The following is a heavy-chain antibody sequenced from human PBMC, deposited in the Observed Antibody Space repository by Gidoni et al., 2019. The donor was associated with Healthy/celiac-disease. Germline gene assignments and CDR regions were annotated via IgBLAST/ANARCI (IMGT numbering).Heavy chain of an antibody. D-gene: IGHD3-3*01. J-gene: IGHJ4*02. Sequence: QVQLVQSGAEVKKPGASVKVSCKASGYTFTGYYMHWVRQAPGQGLEWMGWINPNSGGTNYAQKFQGRVTMTRDTSISTAYMELSRLRSDDTAVYYCARTPDYDFWSGYYPFDYWGQGTLVTVSS. CDR1: GYTFTGYY. V-gene: IGHV1-2*02. CDR2: INPNSGGT. CDR3: ARTPDYDFWSGYYPFDY.